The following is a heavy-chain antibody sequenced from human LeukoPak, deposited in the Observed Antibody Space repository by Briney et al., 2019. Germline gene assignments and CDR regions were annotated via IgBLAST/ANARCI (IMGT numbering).Heavy chain of an antibody. V-gene: IGHV4-39*01. CDR2: IYYSGST. J-gene: IGHJ4*02. CDR3: ARRKGYSSVDY. D-gene: IGHD6-19*01. CDR1: GGSISSTSYY. Sequence: SETLSLTCTVSGGSISSTSYYWGWIRQPPGKGLEWIGSIYYSGSTYYNPSLKSRVTISVDTSKNQFSLKLSSVTAADTAVYYCARRKGYSSVDYWGQGTLVTVSS.